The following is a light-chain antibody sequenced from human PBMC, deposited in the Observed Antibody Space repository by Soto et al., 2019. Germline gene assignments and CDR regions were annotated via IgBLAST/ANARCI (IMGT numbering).Light chain of an antibody. V-gene: IGKV1D-12*01. CDR2: SAS. J-gene: IGKJ2*01. CDR1: QDIITY. CDR3: QHANSYPYT. Sequence: DIQMTQSPSSVSASVGARVTITCRASQDIITYLAWYQQKPGKAPRLLIHSASSLESGVPSRFSGRGSGTLCSLTISSLAPEDVATYFCQHANSYPYTFGQGTKLEI.